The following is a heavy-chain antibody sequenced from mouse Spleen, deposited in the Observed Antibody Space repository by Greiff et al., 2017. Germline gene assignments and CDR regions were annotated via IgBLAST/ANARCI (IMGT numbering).Heavy chain of an antibody. CDR1: GYTFTSYW. J-gene: IGHJ1*01. CDR3: ARRGNSWYFDV. V-gene: IGHV1S81*02. D-gene: IGHD2-1*01. Sequence: QVQLKQPGAELVKPGASVKLSCKASGYTFTSYWMHWVKQRPGQGLEWIGEINPSNGRTNYNEKFKSKATLTVDKSSSTAYMQLSSLTSEDSAVYYCARRGNSWYFDVWGAGTTVTVSS. CDR2: INPSNGRT.